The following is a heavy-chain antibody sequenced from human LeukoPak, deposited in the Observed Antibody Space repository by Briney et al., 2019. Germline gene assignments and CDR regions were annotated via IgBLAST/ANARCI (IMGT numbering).Heavy chain of an antibody. CDR2: IKRDGSDR. D-gene: IGHD6-25*01. CDR1: GFDFDFYW. V-gene: IGHV3-7*01. CDR3: GAATLS. J-gene: IGHJ5*02. Sequence: GGSLRLSCAASGFDFDFYWLSWVRQAPGKGPEWVANIKRDGSDRNYVDSVRGRFTISRDNAKKSLFLQMNGLRVEDTGMYYCGAATLSWGQGTLVTVSP.